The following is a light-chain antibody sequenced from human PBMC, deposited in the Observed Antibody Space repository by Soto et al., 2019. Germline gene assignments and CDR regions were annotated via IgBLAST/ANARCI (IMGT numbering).Light chain of an antibody. Sequence: DIVMTQSPLSLPVTPGEPASISCRSSQSLLHSNGYNYLDWYLQKPGQSPQLLIYLGSNRASGVPDRFSGSGAGTDFTLKISRVEAEDVGVYYCMQALQTLLTFGGGTTVEIK. CDR3: MQALQTLLT. J-gene: IGKJ4*01. V-gene: IGKV2-28*01. CDR1: QSLLHSNGYNY. CDR2: LGS.